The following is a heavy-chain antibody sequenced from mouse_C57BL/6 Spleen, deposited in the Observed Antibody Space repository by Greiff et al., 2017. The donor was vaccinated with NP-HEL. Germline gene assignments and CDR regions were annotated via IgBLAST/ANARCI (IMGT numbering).Heavy chain of an antibody. CDR3: TVRYSHAMDY. CDR2: FRCDGST. Sequence: VQLQQSGPGLVAPSQSLSITCTVSGFSLTSYGVYWVRQPPGKGLEWLVVFRCDGSTTYNSALKSSLSISKDNSKSQVFLKMNSLQTDDTAMYYCTVRYSHAMDYWGQGTSVTVSS. D-gene: IGHD2-12*01. J-gene: IGHJ4*01. V-gene: IGHV2-6*03. CDR1: GFSLTSYG.